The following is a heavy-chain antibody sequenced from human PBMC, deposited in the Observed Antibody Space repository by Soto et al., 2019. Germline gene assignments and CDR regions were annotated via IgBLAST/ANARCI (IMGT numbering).Heavy chain of an antibody. CDR3: ARTFHRSGVGYFHYGMDV. D-gene: IGHD1-26*01. J-gene: IGHJ6*02. CDR1: GGSINTGDSITNGHW. Sequence: QVQLHESGPGLVKPSGTLSLTCAVSGGSINTGDSITNGHWWGWVRQPPGKGLEWIGEIYHDGSSNYKTSLKRQGTMSFDKSKNHFSLNLRSVTAADAAIYYCARTFHRSGVGYFHYGMDVWGQGTTVTVSS. V-gene: IGHV4-39*07. CDR2: IYHDGSS.